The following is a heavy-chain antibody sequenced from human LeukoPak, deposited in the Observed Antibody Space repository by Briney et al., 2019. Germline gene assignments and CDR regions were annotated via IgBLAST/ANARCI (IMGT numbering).Heavy chain of an antibody. V-gene: IGHV3-23*01. CDR2: FSGTGGYI. Sequence: QTGGPLRLPCGASGFTFTDYAMSGVPRAPGKALEGVSAFSGTGGYIYYADSVKGRFPVSRDNSKGTLYLQMNSLIAEDTAVYYCAKDRVTDSRGYTNEHYFDYWGQGTLVTVSS. J-gene: IGHJ4*02. CDR1: GFTFTDYA. D-gene: IGHD3-22*01. CDR3: AKDRVTDSRGYTNEHYFDY.